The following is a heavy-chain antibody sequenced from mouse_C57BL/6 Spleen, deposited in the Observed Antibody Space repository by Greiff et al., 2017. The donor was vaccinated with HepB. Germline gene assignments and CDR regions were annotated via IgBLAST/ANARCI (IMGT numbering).Heavy chain of an antibody. V-gene: IGHV2-4*01. J-gene: IGHJ4*01. CDR3: AKNPLYYAMDY. Sequence: VQVVESGPGLVQPSQSLSITCTVSGFSLTSYGVHWARQPPGKGLEWLGVIWSGGSTDYNAAFISRLSISKDNSKSQVFFKMNSLQADDTAIYYCAKNPLYYAMDYWGQGTSVTVSS. CDR2: IWSGGST. CDR1: GFSLTSYG.